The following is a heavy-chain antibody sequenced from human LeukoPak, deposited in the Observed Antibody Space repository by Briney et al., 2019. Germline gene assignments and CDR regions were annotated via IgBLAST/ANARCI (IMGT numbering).Heavy chain of an antibody. Sequence: ASVKVSCKASGYTFTGYYMHWVRQAPGQGLEWMGWINPNSGGTNYAQKFQGRVTMTRDTSISTAYMELGRLRSDDTAVYYCARGCTYWSNQLLRNWFDPWGQGTLVTVSS. CDR2: INPNSGGT. CDR1: GYTFTGYY. D-gene: IGHD2-2*01. CDR3: ARGCTYWSNQLLRNWFDP. V-gene: IGHV1-2*02. J-gene: IGHJ5*02.